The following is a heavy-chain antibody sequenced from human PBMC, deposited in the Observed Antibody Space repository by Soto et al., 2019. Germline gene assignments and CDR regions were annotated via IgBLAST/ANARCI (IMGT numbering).Heavy chain of an antibody. J-gene: IGHJ6*02. CDR1: GGTFSSYA. V-gene: IGHV1-69*13. CDR2: IIPIFGTA. Sequence: ASVKVSCKASGGTFSSYAISWVRQAPGQGLEWMGGIIPIFGTANYAQKFQGRVTITADESTSTAYMELSSLRSEDTAVYYCARGFMASTYYYYYGMDVWGQGTTVTVSS. CDR3: ARGFMASTYYYYYGMDV.